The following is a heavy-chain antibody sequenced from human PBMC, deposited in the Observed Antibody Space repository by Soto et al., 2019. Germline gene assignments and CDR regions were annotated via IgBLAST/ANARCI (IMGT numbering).Heavy chain of an antibody. Sequence: QGHLEQSGGEVKKPGASVQVSCRALDYTFITYGLYWVRQAPGQGLEWMGLINPYNGNTVYAQKFQGRVTMTRDTSTDTDYTELRSLVFTATAVYYCARISYPALQGAFDIWGHGTMVTVSS. CDR2: INPYNGNT. V-gene: IGHV1-18*04. CDR1: DYTFITYG. J-gene: IGHJ3*02. CDR3: ARISYPALQGAFDI. D-gene: IGHD3-3*01.